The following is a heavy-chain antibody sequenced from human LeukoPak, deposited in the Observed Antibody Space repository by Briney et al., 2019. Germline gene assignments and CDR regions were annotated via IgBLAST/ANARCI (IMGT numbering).Heavy chain of an antibody. V-gene: IGHV1-69*13. CDR1: GGTFSDYV. CDR3: ARDASRTTSCYPPRHYYMDV. Sequence: SVKVSRKASGGTFSDYVISWVRQAPGQGLEWMGGIIPIFGTANYAQKFQGRVTITADESTRTAYMELSSLRSEDTAVYCRARDASRTTSCYPPRHYYMDVSGKGSPVTVSS. J-gene: IGHJ6*03. D-gene: IGHD2-2*01. CDR2: IIPIFGTA.